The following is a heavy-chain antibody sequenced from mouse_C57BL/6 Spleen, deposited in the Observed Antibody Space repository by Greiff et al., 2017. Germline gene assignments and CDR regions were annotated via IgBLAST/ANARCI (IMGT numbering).Heavy chain of an antibody. D-gene: IGHD1-1*01. V-gene: IGHV1-61*01. CDR2: IYPSDSET. Sequence: VQLQQPGAELVRPGSSVKLYCKASGYTFTSYWMDWVKQRPGQGLEWIGNIYPSDSETHYNQKFKDKATLTVDKSSSTAYMQLSSLTSEDSAVYYCAMSGYYGSSSSMDYWGQGTSVTVSS. CDR3: AMSGYYGSSSSMDY. J-gene: IGHJ4*01. CDR1: GYTFTSYW.